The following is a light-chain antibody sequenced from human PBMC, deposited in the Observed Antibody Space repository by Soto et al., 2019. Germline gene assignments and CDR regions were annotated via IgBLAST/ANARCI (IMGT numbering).Light chain of an antibody. CDR2: DAS. CDR3: QQYTDWPPWT. CDR1: QSVSNN. Sequence: ETVLTQSPSSMSLSPGERAALSCRASQSVSNNLAWYQQKPGQAPRLLIYDASTRAADIPARFSGSGAGTEFTLTISSLQSEDFAVYYCQQYTDWPPWTFGQGTKV. J-gene: IGKJ1*01. V-gene: IGKV3-15*01.